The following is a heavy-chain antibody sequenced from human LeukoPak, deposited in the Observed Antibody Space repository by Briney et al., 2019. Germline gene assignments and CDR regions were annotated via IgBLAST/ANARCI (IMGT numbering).Heavy chain of an antibody. Sequence: SVKVSCKASGGTFSSYAISWVRRAPGQGLEWMGGIIPIFGTANYAQKFQGRVTITADESTSTAYMELSSLRSEDTAVYYCARGRDYGGNWDFDYWGQGTLVTVSS. CDR2: IIPIFGTA. CDR1: GGTFSSYA. J-gene: IGHJ4*02. V-gene: IGHV1-69*13. CDR3: ARGRDYGGNWDFDY. D-gene: IGHD4-23*01.